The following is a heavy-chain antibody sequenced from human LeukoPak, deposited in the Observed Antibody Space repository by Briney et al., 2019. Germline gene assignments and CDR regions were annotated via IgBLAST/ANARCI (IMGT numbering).Heavy chain of an antibody. Sequence: ASVKVSCKVSGYTLTELSMHWVRQAPGKGLEWMGGFDPEDGETIYAQKFQGRVTMTEDTSTDTAYMELSSLRSEDTAVYYCATDRIYYDSSGYYSFYFDYWGQGTLVTVSS. CDR3: ATDRIYYDSSGYYSFYFDY. CDR1: GYTLTELS. V-gene: IGHV1-24*01. J-gene: IGHJ4*02. D-gene: IGHD3-22*01. CDR2: FDPEDGET.